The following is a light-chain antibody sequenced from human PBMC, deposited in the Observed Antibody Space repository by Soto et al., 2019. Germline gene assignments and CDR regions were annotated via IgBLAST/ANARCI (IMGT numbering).Light chain of an antibody. CDR2: SNN. J-gene: IGLJ1*01. CDR3: ASWDDSLTGYV. Sequence: QSVLTQPPSASGTPGQRVTISCSGSSSNIGTNAVNWYQHLPGTAPKLLIYSNNRRPSGVPDRFSGSKSGTSASLAISGLQSEDEADYYCASWDDSLTGYVFGTGTKVNV. V-gene: IGLV1-44*01. CDR1: SSNIGTNA.